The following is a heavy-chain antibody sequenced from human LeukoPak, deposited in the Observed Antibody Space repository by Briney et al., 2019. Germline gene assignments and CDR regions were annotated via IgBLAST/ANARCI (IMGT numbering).Heavy chain of an antibody. CDR3: ARHEYSNSWSPPEYFDL. CDR1: GGTFSSYA. D-gene: IGHD6-13*01. Sequence: EASVKVSCKASGGTFSSYAISWVRQAPGQGLEWMGGIIPIFGTANYAQKFQGRVTITADESTSTAYMELSSLRSEDTAVYYCARHEYSNSWSPPEYFDLWGRGTLVTVSS. J-gene: IGHJ2*01. V-gene: IGHV1-69*13. CDR2: IIPIFGTA.